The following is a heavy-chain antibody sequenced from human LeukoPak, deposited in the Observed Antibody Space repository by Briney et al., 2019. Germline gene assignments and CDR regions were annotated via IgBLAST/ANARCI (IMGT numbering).Heavy chain of an antibody. CDR3: VRGIQSWFNGMDV. Sequence: GGSLRPSCAASGFTLGSYWMHWVRHVPGKGLVWVSRINSDGSNTRYADSVKGRFTVSRDNAKNTLFLQMNSLRTEDTAVYYCVRGIQSWFNGMDVWGQGTTVTVSS. D-gene: IGHD3-10*01. CDR1: GFTLGSYW. V-gene: IGHV3-74*01. CDR2: INSDGSNT. J-gene: IGHJ6*02.